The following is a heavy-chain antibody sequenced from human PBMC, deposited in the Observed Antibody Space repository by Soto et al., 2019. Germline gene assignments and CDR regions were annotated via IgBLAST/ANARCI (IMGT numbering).Heavy chain of an antibody. Sequence: QVQLVQSGAEVKKPGSSVKVSCKASGGTFSSYAISWVRQAPGQGLEWMGGIIPIFGTANYAQKFQVRVTITAEESTSTAHMELSSLRTEDTAVYYCAREAKVVSSCFDYWGQGTLVTVSS. CDR3: AREAKVVSSCFDY. CDR1: GGTFSSYA. V-gene: IGHV1-69*12. J-gene: IGHJ4*02. CDR2: IIPIFGTA. D-gene: IGHD2-15*01.